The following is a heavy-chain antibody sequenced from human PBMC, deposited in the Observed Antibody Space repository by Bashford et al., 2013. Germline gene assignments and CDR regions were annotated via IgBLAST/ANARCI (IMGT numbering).Heavy chain of an antibody. CDR3: AREGKPLLPRGGWFDP. CDR2: IIPIFGTA. J-gene: IGHJ5*02. CDR1: GGTFSSYA. V-gene: IGHV1-69*13. Sequence: SVKVSCKASGGTFSSYAISWVRQAPGQGLEWMGGIIPIFGTANYAQKFQGRVTITADESTSTAYMELSSLRSEDTAVYYCAREGKPLLPRGGWFDPWGQGTLVTVSS. D-gene: IGHD2-21*02.